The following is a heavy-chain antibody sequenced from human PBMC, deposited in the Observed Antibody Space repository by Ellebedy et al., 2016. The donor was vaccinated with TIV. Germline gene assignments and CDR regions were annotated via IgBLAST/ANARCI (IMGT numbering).Heavy chain of an antibody. J-gene: IGHJ4*02. CDR3: ARRSTDFAFDS. CDR1: GFTFSTYP. V-gene: IGHV3-23*01. Sequence: PGGSLRLSCAASGFTFSTYPMNWVRQAPGKGLEWVSIISANGGTTYYADSVKGRFTISRDNSKNTLFLQRSSLRPEDTAVYFCARRSTDFAFDSWGQGTLVTVSS. D-gene: IGHD3/OR15-3a*01. CDR2: ISANGGTT.